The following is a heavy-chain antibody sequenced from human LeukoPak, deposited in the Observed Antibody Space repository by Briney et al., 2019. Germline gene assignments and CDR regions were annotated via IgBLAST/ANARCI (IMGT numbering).Heavy chain of an antibody. CDR3: ASDTMASWFDP. CDR1: GGSISSGGYY. V-gene: IGHV4-30-2*01. Sequence: SQTLSLTCTVSGGSISSGGYYWSWIRQPPGKGLEWIGEINHSGSTNYNPSLKSRVTISVDTSKNQFSLKLSSVTAADTAVYYCASDTMASWFDPWGQGTLVTVSS. J-gene: IGHJ5*02. D-gene: IGHD3-10*01. CDR2: INHSGST.